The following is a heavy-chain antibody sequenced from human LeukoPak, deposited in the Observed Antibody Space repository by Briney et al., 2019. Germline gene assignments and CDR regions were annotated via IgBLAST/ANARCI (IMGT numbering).Heavy chain of an antibody. CDR2: IYYSGST. J-gene: IGHJ3*02. CDR1: GGSISSSSYY. D-gene: IGHD1-26*01. CDR3: ARPRIVGGLVAFDI. V-gene: IGHV4-39*01. Sequence: SETLSLTCTVSGGSISSSSYYWGWIRQPPGKGLEWMGSIYYSGSTYYNPSLKSRVTISVDTSKNQFSLKLSSVTAADTAVYYCARPRIVGGLVAFDIWGQGTMVTVSS.